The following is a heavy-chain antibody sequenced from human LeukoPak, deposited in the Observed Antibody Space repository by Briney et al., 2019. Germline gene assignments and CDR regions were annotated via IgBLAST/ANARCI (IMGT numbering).Heavy chain of an antibody. CDR3: ARGKGDYYYYYYMDV. Sequence: ASVKVSCKASGYTFTSYYMHWVRRAPGQGLEWMGITNPSGGSTSYAQKFQGRVTMTRDMSTGAVYMELSSLRSEDTAVYYCARGKGDYYYYYYMDVWGKGTTVTVSS. CDR2: TNPSGGST. V-gene: IGHV1-46*01. CDR1: GYTFTSYY. J-gene: IGHJ6*03.